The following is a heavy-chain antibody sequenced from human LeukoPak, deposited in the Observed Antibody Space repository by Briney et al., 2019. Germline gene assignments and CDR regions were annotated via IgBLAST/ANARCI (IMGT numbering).Heavy chain of an antibody. Sequence: GGSLRLSCEASGFSFSDYYMTWIRQAPGKGLEWISYISSSSHMIYYADSVKGRFTLSRDNAKNSLNLQMNSLRAEDTAVYYCGRDGSGSPDYWGQGTLVTVSS. D-gene: IGHD1-26*01. V-gene: IGHV3-11*01. CDR1: GFSFSDYY. J-gene: IGHJ4*02. CDR2: ISSSSHMI. CDR3: GRDGSGSPDY.